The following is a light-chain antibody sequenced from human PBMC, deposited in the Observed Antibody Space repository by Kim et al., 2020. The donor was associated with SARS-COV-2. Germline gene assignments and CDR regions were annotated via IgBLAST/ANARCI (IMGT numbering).Light chain of an antibody. CDR2: GAS. J-gene: IGKJ1*01. Sequence: EIVMTQSPATLSVSPGERVTLSCRASQSISTDLAWYRQTPGQAPRLLIYGASTRATGIPARFSGSGSGTEFTLTISSLQSEDFAVYYCQQYSHRWAFGQGTKVDIK. CDR1: QSISTD. V-gene: IGKV3-15*01. CDR3: QQYSHRWA.